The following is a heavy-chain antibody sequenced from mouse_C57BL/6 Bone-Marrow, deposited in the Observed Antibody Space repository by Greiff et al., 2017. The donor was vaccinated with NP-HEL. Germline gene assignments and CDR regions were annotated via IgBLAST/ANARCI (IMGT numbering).Heavy chain of an antibody. CDR1: GYTFTSYG. D-gene: IGHD2-12*01. CDR3: ARYEACWPWFAY. V-gene: IGHV1-81*01. Sequence: QVQLQQSGAELARPGASVKLSCKASGYTFTSYGISWVKQRTGQGLEWIGEIYPRSGNTYYNEKFKGKATLTADKSSSTAYMELRSLTSEDSAVYFCARYEACWPWFAYWGQGTLVTVSA. J-gene: IGHJ3*01. CDR2: IYPRSGNT.